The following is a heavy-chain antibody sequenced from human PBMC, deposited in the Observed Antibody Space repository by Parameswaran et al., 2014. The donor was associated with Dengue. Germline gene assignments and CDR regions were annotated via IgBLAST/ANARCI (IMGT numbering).Heavy chain of an antibody. D-gene: IGHD3-22*01. Sequence: AISSARWIRQPPGKGLEWIGYIYYSGSTNYNPSLKSRVTISVDTSKNQFSLKLSSVTAADTAVYYCARQGRGYDSSGSWFDYWGQGTLVTVSS. V-gene: IGHV4-59*08. J-gene: IGHJ4*02. CDR1: AISSA. CDR3: ARQGRGYDSSGSWFDY. CDR2: IYYSGST.